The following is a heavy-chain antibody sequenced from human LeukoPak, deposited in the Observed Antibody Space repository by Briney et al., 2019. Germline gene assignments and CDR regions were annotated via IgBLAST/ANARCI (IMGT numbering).Heavy chain of an antibody. CDR3: AREGYSSSWYWFDP. D-gene: IGHD6-13*01. V-gene: IGHV4-34*01. CDR1: GGSFSGYY. Sequence: PSETLSLTCAVYGGSFSGYYWSWIRQPPGKGLEWIGEINHSGSTNYSPSLKSRVTISVDTSKNQFSLKLSSATAADTAVYYCAREGYSSSWYWFDPWGQGTLVTVSS. CDR2: INHSGST. J-gene: IGHJ5*02.